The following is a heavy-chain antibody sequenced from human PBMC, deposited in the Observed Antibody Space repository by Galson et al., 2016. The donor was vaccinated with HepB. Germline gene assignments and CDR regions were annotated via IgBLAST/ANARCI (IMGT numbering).Heavy chain of an antibody. CDR2: ITTYSGDT. CDR1: GYSFTSHS. J-gene: IGHJ4*02. Sequence: SVKVSCKASGYSFTSHSISWVRQAPGQGLEWMGYITTYSGDTYYAPNLQGRVTMTTDTSTRTAYMELRSLRSDDTAVYYCARDRDNYGSESDCWGQGTLVPVSS. V-gene: IGHV1-18*01. CDR3: ARDRDNYGSESDC. D-gene: IGHD3-10*01.